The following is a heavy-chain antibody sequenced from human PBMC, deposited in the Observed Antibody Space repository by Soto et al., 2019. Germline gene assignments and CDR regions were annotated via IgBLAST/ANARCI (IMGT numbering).Heavy chain of an antibody. CDR2: IYYSGST. J-gene: IGHJ4*02. D-gene: IGHD5-18*01. CDR3: ARAGYSYGPTFDY. V-gene: IGHV4-59*01. Sequence: LSLTCTVSCGSISLYYWSWSRQPPGKGLEWIGYIYYSGSTNYNPSLKSRVTISVDTSKNQFSLKLSSVTAADTAVYYCARAGYSYGPTFDYWGQGTLVTVS. CDR1: CGSISLYY.